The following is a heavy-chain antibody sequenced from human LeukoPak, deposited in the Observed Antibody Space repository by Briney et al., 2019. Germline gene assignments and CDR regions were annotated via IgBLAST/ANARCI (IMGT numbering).Heavy chain of an antibody. CDR3: ARHYNLRYYFDY. D-gene: IGHD1-20*01. V-gene: IGHV4-59*08. Sequence: SETLSLTCTVSGGSISSYYWSWIRQPPEKGLEWIGYIYYSGSTNYNPSLKSRVTISVDTSKNQFSLKLSSVAAADTAVYYCARHYNLRYYFDYWGQGTLVTVSS. CDR2: IYYSGST. J-gene: IGHJ4*02. CDR1: GGSISSYY.